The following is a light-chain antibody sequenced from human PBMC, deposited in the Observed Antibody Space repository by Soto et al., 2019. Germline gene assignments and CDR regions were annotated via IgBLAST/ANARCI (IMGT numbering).Light chain of an antibody. CDR1: QSVSSQN. CDR3: QQYGSPPWT. V-gene: IGKV3-20*01. J-gene: IGKJ1*01. CDR2: GAS. Sequence: EIVLTQSPGTLSLSPGERATLSCRASQSVSSQNVAWYQQKPGQAPRLLIFGASTRATGIPDRFSGRGSGTDFSLTISRLEPEDFAVYCCQQYGSPPWTFGQGTKVEIK.